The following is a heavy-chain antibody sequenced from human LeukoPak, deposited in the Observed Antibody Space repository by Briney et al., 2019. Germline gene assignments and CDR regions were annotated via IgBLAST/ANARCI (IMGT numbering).Heavy chain of an antibody. Sequence: SETLSLTCTVSGGSISSSSYYWGWLRQPPGKGLEWIGTIYYSGSTYYNPSLKSRVTISVDTSKNQFSLKLSSVTAADTAVYYCASRITIFGVVAYFDSWGQGTLVTVSS. CDR2: IYYSGST. J-gene: IGHJ4*02. CDR1: GGSISSSSYY. D-gene: IGHD3-3*01. CDR3: ASRITIFGVVAYFDS. V-gene: IGHV4-39*01.